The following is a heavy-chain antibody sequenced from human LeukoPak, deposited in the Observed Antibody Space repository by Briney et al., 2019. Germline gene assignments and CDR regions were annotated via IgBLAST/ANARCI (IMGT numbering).Heavy chain of an antibody. Sequence: PGGSLRLSCAASGFTVSNNYMHWVRQAPGKGLEWVSIIYSGSSTYYADSVKGRFTISRDNSKNTLYLQMNSLRAEDTAVYYCASVDYYAPDPYYFDYWGQGTLVTVSS. CDR2: IYSGSST. J-gene: IGHJ4*02. V-gene: IGHV3-66*02. CDR3: ASVDYYAPDPYYFDY. CDR1: GFTVSNNY. D-gene: IGHD3-22*01.